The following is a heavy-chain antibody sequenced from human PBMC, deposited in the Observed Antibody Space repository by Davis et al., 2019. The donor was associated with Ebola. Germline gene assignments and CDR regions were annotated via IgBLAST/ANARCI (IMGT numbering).Heavy chain of an antibody. J-gene: IGHJ4*02. CDR2: IYHSGIT. CDR1: GHSTGNYY. D-gene: IGHD4-11*01. Sequence: SDTLSLTCTVPGHSTGNYYWGWIRQLPNKGLERIGSIYHSGITSYNPSLRSRVTMSMDMSKNQFSLQLTSLTAADTAVYFCARAGVGYSSAWWGQGTLVTVSS. V-gene: IGHV4-38-2*02. CDR3: ARAGVGYSSAW.